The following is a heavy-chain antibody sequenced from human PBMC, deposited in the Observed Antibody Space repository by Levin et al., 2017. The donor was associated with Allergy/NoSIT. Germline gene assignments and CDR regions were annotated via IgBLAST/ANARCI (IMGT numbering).Heavy chain of an antibody. Sequence: GESLKISCKASGYTFTGYYMHWVRQAPGQGLEWMGWINPNSGGTNYAQKFQGRVTMTRDTSISTAYMELSRLRSDDTAVYYCARLLGIAAAAYWGQGTLVTVSS. CDR3: ARLLGIAAAAY. J-gene: IGHJ4*02. V-gene: IGHV1-2*02. CDR1: GYTFTGYY. D-gene: IGHD6-13*01. CDR2: INPNSGGT.